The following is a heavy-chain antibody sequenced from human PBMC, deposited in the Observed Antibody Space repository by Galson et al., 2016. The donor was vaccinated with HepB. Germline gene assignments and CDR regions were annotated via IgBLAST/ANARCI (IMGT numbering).Heavy chain of an antibody. Sequence: TLSLTCSVSGGSISIGIYYWTWIRQHPGKGLEWIGYIYYSGSTYYNPSLKSRVTISRDTSKNQFSLELSSVTAADTAFYYCARVGGVDYYHYYMDVWGKGTTVTVSS. J-gene: IGHJ6*03. CDR2: IYYSGST. CDR3: ARVGGVDYYHYYMDV. CDR1: GGSISIGIYY. V-gene: IGHV4-31*03. D-gene: IGHD3-10*01.